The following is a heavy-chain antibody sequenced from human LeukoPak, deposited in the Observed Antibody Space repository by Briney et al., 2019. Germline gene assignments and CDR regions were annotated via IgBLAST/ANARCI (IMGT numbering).Heavy chain of an antibody. Sequence: ASVKVSCKPSGYTFTSYYLYWVRRAPGQGLEWMGLINPSGGSTRYAQKFQGRVTMTRDTSTSTVYMELSSLRAEDTAVYYCARGRYSSSWYQYNWFDPWGQGTLVTVSS. J-gene: IGHJ5*02. CDR1: GYTFTSYY. CDR2: INPSGGST. D-gene: IGHD6-13*01. V-gene: IGHV1-46*01. CDR3: ARGRYSSSWYQYNWFDP.